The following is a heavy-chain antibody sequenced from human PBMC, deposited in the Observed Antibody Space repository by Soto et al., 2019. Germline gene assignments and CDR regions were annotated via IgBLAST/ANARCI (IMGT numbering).Heavy chain of an antibody. V-gene: IGHV4-30-4*01. D-gene: IGHD3-22*01. Sequence: PXETLSLPCTVSGDSISSPHYYWTWVRQPPGKVLEWVGYIYYTGNNFYNPALQSRIAMSVDPSTNQFSLNLASVTAADTAVYYCAREPKQNYDNSTWNGGFDSWGQGTLVTVS. J-gene: IGHJ4*02. CDR1: GDSISSPHYY. CDR3: AREPKQNYDNSTWNGGFDS. CDR2: IYYTGNN.